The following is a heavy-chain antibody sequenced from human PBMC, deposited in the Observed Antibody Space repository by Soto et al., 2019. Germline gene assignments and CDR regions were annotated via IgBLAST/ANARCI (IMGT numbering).Heavy chain of an antibody. J-gene: IGHJ3*02. D-gene: IGHD2-21*01. CDR2: INAGNGNT. CDR3: ASPARSYFGDGFDI. CDR1: GYSFTSYA. Sequence: QDQLVQSGAEVKKPGASVKVSCKASGYSFTSYAMHWVRQAPGQRLEWMGWINAGNGNTKYSQKFQGRVAITRDTSASTADMELSSLRSEDTAVYYCASPARSYFGDGFDIWGQGTMVTVSS. V-gene: IGHV1-3*01.